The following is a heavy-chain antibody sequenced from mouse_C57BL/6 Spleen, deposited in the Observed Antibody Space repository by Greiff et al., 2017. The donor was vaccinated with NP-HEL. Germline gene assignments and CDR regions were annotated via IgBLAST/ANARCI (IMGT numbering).Heavy chain of an antibody. Sequence: EVMLVESGGGLVKPGGSLKLSCAASGFTFSSYAMSWVRQTPEKRLEWVATISDGGSYTYYPDNVKGRFTISRDNAKNNLYLQMSHLKSEDTAMYYCARDRDYGSSPHFDVWGTGTTVTVSS. CDR1: GFTFSSYA. J-gene: IGHJ1*03. D-gene: IGHD1-1*01. CDR2: ISDGGSYT. V-gene: IGHV5-4*01. CDR3: ARDRDYGSSPHFDV.